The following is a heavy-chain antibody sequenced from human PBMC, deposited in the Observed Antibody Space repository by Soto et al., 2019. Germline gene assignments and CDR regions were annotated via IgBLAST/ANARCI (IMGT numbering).Heavy chain of an antibody. D-gene: IGHD2-2*01. J-gene: IGHJ6*02. Sequence: SETLSLTCAVSGGSISSSNWWSWVRQPPGKGLEWIGEIYHSGSTNYNPSLKSRVTISVDKSKNQFSLKLSSVTAADTAVYYCARGFHCSSTSCYPEWRDYYNGMDVWGQGTTVTVS. CDR2: IYHSGST. CDR1: GGSISSSNW. V-gene: IGHV4-4*02. CDR3: ARGFHCSSTSCYPEWRDYYNGMDV.